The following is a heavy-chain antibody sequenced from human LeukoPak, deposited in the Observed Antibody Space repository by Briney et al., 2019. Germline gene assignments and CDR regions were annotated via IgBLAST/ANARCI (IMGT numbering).Heavy chain of an antibody. CDR3: ARDHGFKSSGYYYYYYMDV. D-gene: IGHD3-22*01. J-gene: IGHJ6*03. CDR1: GGTFSSYA. CDR2: IIPIFGTA. Sequence: SVKVSCKASGGTFSSYAISWVRQAPGQGLEWMGGIIPIFGTANYAQKFQGRVTITADESTSTAYMELSSLRSEDTAVYYCARDHGFKSSGYYYYYYMDVWGKGTTVTVSS. V-gene: IGHV1-69*01.